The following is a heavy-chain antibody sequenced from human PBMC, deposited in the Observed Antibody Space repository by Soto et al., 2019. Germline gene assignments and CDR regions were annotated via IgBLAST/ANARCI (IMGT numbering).Heavy chain of an antibody. CDR2: ISYSGTT. V-gene: IGHV4-30-4*01. CDR3: ASDLWAEPEHCNYGTVD. CDR1: GDSISSADYY. Sequence: PSETLSLTCTVSGDSISSADYYWSWIRQTPGKGLEWIGHISYSGTTYYNPSLKSRLTMSVDTSKNHFSLRLSSVTAADTAVYYCASDLWAEPEHCNYGTVDWGQGTTVTVSS. D-gene: IGHD1-1*01. J-gene: IGHJ6*02.